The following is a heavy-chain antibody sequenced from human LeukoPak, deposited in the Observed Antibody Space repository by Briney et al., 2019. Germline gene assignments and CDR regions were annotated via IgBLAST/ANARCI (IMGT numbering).Heavy chain of an antibody. CDR1: GFTFSSYA. J-gene: IGHJ4*01. Sequence: PGRSLRLSCAASGFTFSSYAMHWVRQAPGKGLEWVAVISYDGSNKYYADSVKGRFTISRDNSKNTLYLQMNSLRAEDTAVYYCARARSLDYSGHGNLVT. CDR3: ARARSLDY. CDR2: ISYDGSNK. V-gene: IGHV3-30-3*01.